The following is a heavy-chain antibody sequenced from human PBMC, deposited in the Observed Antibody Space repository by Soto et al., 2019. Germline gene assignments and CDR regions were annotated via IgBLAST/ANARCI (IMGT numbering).Heavy chain of an antibody. Sequence: SETLSLTCTVSGVSVNSDDYYWSWTRQPPGKGLEWIGYIYYTGSTTYNPSLKSRVTISLDTSRNHFSLSLSSVTAADTAVFYCAREYSNSPEAFDFWGRGTLVTVSS. D-gene: IGHD6-6*01. V-gene: IGHV4-61*03. CDR1: GVSVNSDDYY. CDR2: IYYTGST. J-gene: IGHJ4*02. CDR3: AREYSNSPEAFDF.